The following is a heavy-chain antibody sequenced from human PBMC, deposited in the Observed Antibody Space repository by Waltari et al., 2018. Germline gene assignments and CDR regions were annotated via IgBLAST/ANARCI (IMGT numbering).Heavy chain of an antibody. CDR2: INPKSGGT. Sequence: QVQLVQSGAEVKKPGASVKVSFKASGYTFTSYYMHWVRQAPGQGLEWGGWINPKSGGTNYAQKFKGRVTMTRDTSISTAYMELSRLRSDDTAVYYCASLTTPDGFGAFDIWGQGTMVTVSS. J-gene: IGHJ3*02. CDR3: ASLTTPDGFGAFDI. V-gene: IGHV1-2*02. D-gene: IGHD4-4*01. CDR1: GYTFTSYY.